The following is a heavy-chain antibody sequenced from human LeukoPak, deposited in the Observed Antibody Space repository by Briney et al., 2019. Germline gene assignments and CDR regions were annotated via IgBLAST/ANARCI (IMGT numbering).Heavy chain of an antibody. V-gene: IGHV4-59*01. J-gene: IGHJ4*02. Sequence: SSETLSLTCTVSGGSISSYYWSWIRQPPGKGLEWIGYIYYSGSTNYNPSLKSRVTISVDTSKNQFSLKLSSVTAADTAVYYCASLYRGDFWSGSIDYWGQGTLVTVSS. D-gene: IGHD3-3*01. CDR3: ASLYRGDFWSGSIDY. CDR1: GGSISSYY. CDR2: IYYSGST.